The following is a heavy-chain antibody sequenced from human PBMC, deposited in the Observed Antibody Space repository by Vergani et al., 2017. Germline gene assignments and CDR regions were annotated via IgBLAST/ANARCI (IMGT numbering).Heavy chain of an antibody. D-gene: IGHD6-13*01. J-gene: IGHJ3*02. CDR1: GGSISSYY. Sequence: QVQLQESGPGLVKPSETLSLTCTVSGGSISSYYWSLIRQPPGKGLEWIGDIYYSGSTNYNPSLKSRVTISVDTSKNPFSLKLSSVTAADTAVYYCARGEAAAGSDAFDIWGQGTMVTVSS. V-gene: IGHV4-59*01. CDR3: ARGEAAAGSDAFDI. CDR2: IYYSGST.